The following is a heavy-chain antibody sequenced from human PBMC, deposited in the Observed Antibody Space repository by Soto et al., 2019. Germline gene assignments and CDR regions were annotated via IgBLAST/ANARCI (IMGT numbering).Heavy chain of an antibody. CDR1: GFTFSDYY. V-gene: IGHV3-11*01. CDR2: ISSSGSTI. Sequence: GGSLRLSCAASGFTFSDYYMSWIRQAPGKGLEWVSYISSSGSTIYYADSVKGRFTISRDNAKNSLYLQMNSLRAEDTAVYYCARDSICYGEYLCRSFDYWGQGTLVTVSS. J-gene: IGHJ4*02. CDR3: ARDSICYGEYLCRSFDY. D-gene: IGHD4-17*01.